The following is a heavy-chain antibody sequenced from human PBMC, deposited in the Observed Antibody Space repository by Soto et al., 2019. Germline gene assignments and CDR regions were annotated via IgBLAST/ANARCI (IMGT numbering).Heavy chain of an antibody. Sequence: GGALRLSFAASGFTFNDYAMSLVPPAPGKGLEWVSLIDASGGYTYYADSVKGRFTISRDNSRNTLYLQMNSLRAEDTAVYYCAKDPKAGPPYYFDYWGQGSLVTVSS. J-gene: IGHJ4*02. V-gene: IGHV3-23*01. CDR2: IDASGGYT. CDR3: AKDPKAGPPYYFDY. CDR1: GFTFNDYA. D-gene: IGHD6-13*01.